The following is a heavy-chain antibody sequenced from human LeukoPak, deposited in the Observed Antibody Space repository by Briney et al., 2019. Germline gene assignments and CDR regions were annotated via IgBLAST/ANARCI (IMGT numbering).Heavy chain of an antibody. V-gene: IGHV4-34*01. J-gene: IGHJ6*03. CDR1: GGSFSGYY. CDR2: INHSGST. CDR3: ARGLEQPKKGYMDV. Sequence: PSETLSLTCAVSGGSFSGYYWSWIRQPPGKGLEWIGEINHSGSTNYNPSLKSRVTISVDTSKNQFSLKRSSVTAADTAVYYCARGLEQPKKGYMDVWGKGTTVTVSS.